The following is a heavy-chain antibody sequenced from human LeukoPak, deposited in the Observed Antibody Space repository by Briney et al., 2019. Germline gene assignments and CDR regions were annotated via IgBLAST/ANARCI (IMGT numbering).Heavy chain of an antibody. CDR3: GRVLFVGTYAFDI. J-gene: IGHJ3*02. CDR2: IYYSGST. Sequence: PSETLSLTCTVSGGSISSYYWSWIRQPPGKGLEWIGYIYYSGSTNYNPSLKSRVTISVDTSKNQFSLKLSSVTAADTAVYYCGRVLFVGTYAFDIWAQGTMVTVSS. CDR1: GGSISSYY. D-gene: IGHD1-26*01. V-gene: IGHV4-59*01.